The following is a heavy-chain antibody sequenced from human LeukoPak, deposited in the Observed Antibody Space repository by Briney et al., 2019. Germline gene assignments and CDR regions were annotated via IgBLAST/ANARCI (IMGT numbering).Heavy chain of an antibody. D-gene: IGHD5-18*01. CDR1: GDSVSSNSAA. CDR2: TYYRSKWYN. V-gene: IGHV6-1*01. J-gene: IGHJ4*02. Sequence: SQTLSLTCAISGDSVSSNSAAWNWIRRSPSRGLEWLGRTYYRSKWYNDYAVSVKSRITINPDTSKNQFSLQLNSVTPEDTAVYYCARDLDTAMANFDYWGQGTLVTVSS. CDR3: ARDLDTAMANFDY.